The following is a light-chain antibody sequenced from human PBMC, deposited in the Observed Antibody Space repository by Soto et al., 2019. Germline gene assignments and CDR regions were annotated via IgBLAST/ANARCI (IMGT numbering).Light chain of an antibody. V-gene: IGKV3-20*01. CDR3: QQYGSSPLT. J-gene: IGKJ4*01. Sequence: EIVLTPSPGTLSFSPGERATLSCRASQSVSSSYLAWYQQKPGQAPRLLIYGASSRATGIPDRFSGSGSGTDFTLTISRLEPEDFAVYYCQQYGSSPLTFGGGTKVDIK. CDR2: GAS. CDR1: QSVSSSY.